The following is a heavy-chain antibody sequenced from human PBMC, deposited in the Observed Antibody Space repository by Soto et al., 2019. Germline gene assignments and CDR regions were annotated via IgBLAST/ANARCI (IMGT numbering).Heavy chain of an antibody. Sequence: GGSLRLSCAASGFTVSSNYMSWVRQAPGKGLEWVSVIYSGGSTYYADSVKGRFTISRDNSKNTLYLQMNSLRAEDTAVYYCARDRICSGGSCYSDYWGQGTLVTVSS. CDR3: ARDRICSGGSCYSDY. J-gene: IGHJ4*02. D-gene: IGHD2-15*01. V-gene: IGHV3-66*01. CDR1: GFTVSSNY. CDR2: IYSGGST.